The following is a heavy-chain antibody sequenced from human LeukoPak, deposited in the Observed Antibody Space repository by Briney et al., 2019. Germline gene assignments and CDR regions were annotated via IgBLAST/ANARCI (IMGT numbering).Heavy chain of an antibody. V-gene: IGHV3-11*01. CDR3: ARDGHYDILTGYFQD. CDR2: ITNSGTTI. Sequence: GGSLRLSCAASGFTFTDYYMSWIRQAPEKGLEWVSYITNSGTTIYYADSVKGRFTISRDNAKNSLCLQMNSLRAEDTAVYYCARDGHYDILTGYFQDWGQGTLVTVSS. CDR1: GFTFTDYY. J-gene: IGHJ1*01. D-gene: IGHD3-9*01.